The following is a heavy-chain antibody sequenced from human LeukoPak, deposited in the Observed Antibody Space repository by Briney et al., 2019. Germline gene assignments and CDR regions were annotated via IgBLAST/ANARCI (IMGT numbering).Heavy chain of an antibody. D-gene: IGHD3-22*01. J-gene: IGHJ3*02. Sequence: GGSLRLSCAASQFTFSNYWMSWLRQAPGKGLEWVANINQGGSETHYVDSVKGRFTISRDNSKNTLYLQMNSLRAEDTAVYYCARDDSSGFGDAFDIWGQGTMVTVSS. CDR1: QFTFSNYW. CDR2: INQGGSET. CDR3: ARDDSSGFGDAFDI. V-gene: IGHV3-7*01.